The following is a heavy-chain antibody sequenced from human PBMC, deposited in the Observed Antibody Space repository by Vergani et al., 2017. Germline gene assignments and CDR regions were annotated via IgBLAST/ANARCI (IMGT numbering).Heavy chain of an antibody. Sequence: QVQLVESGGGLVKPGGSLRLSCAASGFTFSSYGMHWVRQAPGKGLEWVAVISYDGSNKYYADSVKGRFTISRDNSKNTLYLQMNSLRAEDTAVYYCAKPRKYSGSYQHYYYGMDVWGQGP. D-gene: IGHD1-26*01. J-gene: IGHJ6*02. CDR1: GFTFSSYG. V-gene: IGHV3-30*18. CDR3: AKPRKYSGSYQHYYYGMDV. CDR2: ISYDGSNK.